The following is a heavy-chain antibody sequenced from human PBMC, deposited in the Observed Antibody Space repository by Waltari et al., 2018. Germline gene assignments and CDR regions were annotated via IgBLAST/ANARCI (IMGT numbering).Heavy chain of an antibody. CDR3: LRAVAGTVDY. J-gene: IGHJ4*02. CDR1: GGSLSSSSYY. V-gene: IGHV4-39*07. D-gene: IGHD6-19*01. Sequence: QLQLQESGPGLVKPSETLSLTCTVSGGSLSSSSYYWGWIRKPPGKGLEWIGSIYYSGSTYYNPSLKSRVTISVDTSKNQFSLKLSSVTAADTAVYYCLRAVAGTVDYWGQGTLVTVSS. CDR2: IYYSGST.